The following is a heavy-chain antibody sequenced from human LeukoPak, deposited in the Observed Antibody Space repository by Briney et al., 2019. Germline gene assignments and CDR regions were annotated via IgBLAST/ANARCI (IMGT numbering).Heavy chain of an antibody. Sequence: GASVKVSCKASGYTFTGYYMHWVRQALGQGLEWMGGIIPIFDTGNYAQKFQGRVAITADKFTSTAYMELGSLRSEDTAVYYCARTYYYDSSGYHFDYWGQGTLVTVSS. D-gene: IGHD3-22*01. V-gene: IGHV1-69*06. CDR2: IIPIFDTG. J-gene: IGHJ4*02. CDR1: GYTFTGYY. CDR3: ARTYYYDSSGYHFDY.